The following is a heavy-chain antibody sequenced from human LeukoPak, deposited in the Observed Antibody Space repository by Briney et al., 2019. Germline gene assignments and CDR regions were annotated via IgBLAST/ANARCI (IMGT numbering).Heavy chain of an antibody. CDR2: IWYDGSNK. Sequence: GGSLRLSCAASGFTFSSYGMHWVRQAPGKGLEWVAVIWYDGSNKYYADSVKGRFTISRDNSKNTLYLQMNSLRAEDTAVYYCAKDSVGIAVAGPAYYYYYGMDVWGQGTTVTVSS. J-gene: IGHJ6*02. CDR3: AKDSVGIAVAGPAYYYYYGMDV. V-gene: IGHV3-30*02. D-gene: IGHD6-19*01. CDR1: GFTFSSYG.